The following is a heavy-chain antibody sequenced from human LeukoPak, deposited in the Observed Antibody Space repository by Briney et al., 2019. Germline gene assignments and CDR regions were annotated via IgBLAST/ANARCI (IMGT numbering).Heavy chain of an antibody. V-gene: IGHV3-74*01. J-gene: IGHJ3*02. CDR2: INSDGSST. CDR1: GFTFSSHW. CDR3: ARETTMMSGAVDI. D-gene: IGHD3-22*01. Sequence: PGGSLRVSCAASGFTFSSHWMHWVRQAPGKGLVWVSRINSDGSSTSYADSVKGRFTISRDNAKNTLYLQMNSLRAEDTAVYYCARETTMMSGAVDIWGQGTMVTVSS.